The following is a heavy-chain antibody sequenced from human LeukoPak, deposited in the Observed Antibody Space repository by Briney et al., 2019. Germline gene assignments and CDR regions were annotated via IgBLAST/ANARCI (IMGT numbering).Heavy chain of an antibody. CDR3: ARGVTGYSSSWYWDVGFDY. J-gene: IGHJ4*02. D-gene: IGHD6-13*01. Sequence: GGSLRLSCAASGFTFSSYAMSWVRQAPGKGLEWVSSISSSSSYIYYADSVKGRFTISRDNAKNSLYLQMNSLRAEDTAVYYCARGVTGYSSSWYWDVGFDYWGQGTLVTVSS. V-gene: IGHV3-21*01. CDR1: GFTFSSYA. CDR2: ISSSSSYI.